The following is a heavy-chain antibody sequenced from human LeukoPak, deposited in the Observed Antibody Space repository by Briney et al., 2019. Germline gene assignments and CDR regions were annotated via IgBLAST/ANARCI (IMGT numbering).Heavy chain of an antibody. V-gene: IGHV4-59*01. CDR1: GGSINSYY. J-gene: IGHJ4*02. Sequence: SETLSLTCTVSGGSINSYYWSWIRQPPGKGLEWIGFIYYSGSTNYNPSLKSRVTISVDTSKNQFTLRLSSVTAADTAVYYCARVTGYMTEDYFDYWGQGTLIAVSS. D-gene: IGHD6-13*01. CDR2: IYYSGST. CDR3: ARVTGYMTEDYFDY.